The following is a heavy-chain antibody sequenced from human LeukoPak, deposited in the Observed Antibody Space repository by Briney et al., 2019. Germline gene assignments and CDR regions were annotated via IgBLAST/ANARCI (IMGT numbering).Heavy chain of an antibody. Sequence: ASVKVSCKASGYTFTNYYISWVRQATGQGHEWMGWMNPAGDNAGYAQKFQGRMTLTRDTSVSTVYMELSSLRSEDTAVYYCARGAVTTAVHWHFSLWGRGTLVTVSS. D-gene: IGHD4-17*01. J-gene: IGHJ2*01. CDR2: MNPAGDNA. V-gene: IGHV1-8*01. CDR3: ARGAVTTAVHWHFSL. CDR1: GYTFTNYY.